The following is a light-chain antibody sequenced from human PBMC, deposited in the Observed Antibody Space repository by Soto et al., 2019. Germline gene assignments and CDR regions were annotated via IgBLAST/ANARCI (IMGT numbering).Light chain of an antibody. J-gene: IGKJ2*01. CDR2: GVS. Sequence: EVVMTQSPGTLSVSPGERATLSCRASQSISRNLAWYQQKAGRAPRLLIYGVSTRATGVPARFRGSGSETEFTLTISSLQSEDFAVYFCQQYNNWPPYTFGQGTKLEIK. CDR3: QQYNNWPPYT. CDR1: QSISRN. V-gene: IGKV3-15*01.